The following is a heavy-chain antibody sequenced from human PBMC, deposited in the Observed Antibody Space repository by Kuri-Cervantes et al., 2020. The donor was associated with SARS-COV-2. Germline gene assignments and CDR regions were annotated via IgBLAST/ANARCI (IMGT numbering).Heavy chain of an antibody. V-gene: IGHV3-23*01. D-gene: IGHD4-11*01. CDR2: ISGSGGST. CDR3: AKDGSNYVGGMDV. Sequence: GGSLRLSCAASGFTFSSYWMSWVRQAPGKGLEWVSAISGSGGSTYYADSVKGRFTISRDNSKNTLYLQMNSLRAEDTAVYYCAKDGSNYVGGMDVWGQGTTVTVSS. CDR1: GFTFSSYW. J-gene: IGHJ6*02.